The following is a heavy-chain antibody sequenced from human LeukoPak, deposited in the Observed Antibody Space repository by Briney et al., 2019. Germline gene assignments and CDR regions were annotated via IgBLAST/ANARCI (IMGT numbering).Heavy chain of an antibody. J-gene: IGHJ4*02. V-gene: IGHV4-59*01. CDR2: LYYSEST. CDR3: ARGRYNDYGFDY. Sequence: SETLSLTCTVSGGSISSYYWSWIRQPPGKELEWIGYLYYSESTNYNPSFKSRVTMSVDTSKNQFSLKLNSMTAADTAVYFCARGRYNDYGFDYWGQGTLVTVSS. D-gene: IGHD4-17*01. CDR1: GGSISSYY.